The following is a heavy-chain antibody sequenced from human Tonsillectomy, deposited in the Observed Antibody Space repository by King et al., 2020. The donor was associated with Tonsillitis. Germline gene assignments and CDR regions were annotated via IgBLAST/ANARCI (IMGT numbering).Heavy chain of an antibody. J-gene: IGHJ4*02. D-gene: IGHD6-13*01. CDR3: AKDRAAGIVDY. Sequence: QLVQSGGGVVQPGGSLRLSCAASGLPFSSYGMQWVRQAPGKGLEWVAFIHYDGSNEYYADSVKGRFTISRDNSKNTVYLQMNSLRPEDTAVYYCAKDRAAGIVDYWGQGTLVTVSS. V-gene: IGHV3-30*02. CDR2: IHYDGSNE. CDR1: GLPFSSYG.